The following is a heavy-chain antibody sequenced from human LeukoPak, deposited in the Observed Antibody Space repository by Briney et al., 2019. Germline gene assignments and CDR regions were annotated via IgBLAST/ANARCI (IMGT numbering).Heavy chain of an antibody. D-gene: IGHD2-21*02. V-gene: IGHV3-7*05. CDR1: GFSFNTHS. CDR3: ARYGGPVTD. CDR2: IKEVGSEK. J-gene: IGHJ4*02. Sequence: GGSLRLSCAASGFSFNTHSMSWVRQAPGKGLEWVANIKEVGSEKNYVDSVKGRFTISRDNVKNALYLQMNSLRAEDTALYYCARYGGPVTDWGQGTLVIVSS.